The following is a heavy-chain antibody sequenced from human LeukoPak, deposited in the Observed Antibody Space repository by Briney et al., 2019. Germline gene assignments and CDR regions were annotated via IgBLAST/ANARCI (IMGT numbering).Heavy chain of an antibody. CDR3: ARDWAP. CDR1: GFTFISYA. Sequence: GGSLRLSCAASGFTFISYAMSWVRQAPGKGLEWVSVIYSGGSTYYADSVKGRFTISRDNSKNTLYLQMNSLRAEDTAVYYCARDWAPRGQGTLVTVSS. D-gene: IGHD3-16*01. V-gene: IGHV3-53*01. J-gene: IGHJ5*02. CDR2: IYSGGST.